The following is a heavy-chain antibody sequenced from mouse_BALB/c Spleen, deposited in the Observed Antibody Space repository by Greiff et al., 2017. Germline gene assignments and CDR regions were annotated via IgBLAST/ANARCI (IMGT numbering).Heavy chain of an antibody. Sequence: EVKLQESGAELVRPGALVKLSCKASGFNIKDYYMHWVKQRPEQGLEWIGWIDPENGNTIYDPKFQGKASITADTSSNTAYLQLSSLTSEDTAVYYCARGGYDGYYVSDYWGQGTTLTVSS. D-gene: IGHD2-3*01. V-gene: IGHV14-1*02. CDR1: GFNIKDYY. CDR3: ARGGYDGYYVSDY. J-gene: IGHJ2*01. CDR2: IDPENGNT.